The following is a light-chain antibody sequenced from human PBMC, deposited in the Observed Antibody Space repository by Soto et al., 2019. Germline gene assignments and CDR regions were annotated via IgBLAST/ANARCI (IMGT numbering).Light chain of an antibody. CDR1: YSNIGIND. Sequence: QSVLTQPPSASGTPGQRVTVSCSGTYSNIGINDVHWYRQLSGTAPQILIYDTSQRATGVPDRFSGSRSGTSASLVISGLQTEDEADYHCAAWDDILNGPAFGGGTKVTVL. CDR2: DTS. V-gene: IGLV1-44*01. J-gene: IGLJ2*01. CDR3: AAWDDILNGPA.